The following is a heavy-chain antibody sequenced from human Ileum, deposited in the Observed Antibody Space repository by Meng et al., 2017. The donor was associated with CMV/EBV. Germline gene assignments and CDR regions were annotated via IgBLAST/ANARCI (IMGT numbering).Heavy chain of an antibody. CDR3: VRSSLNGDQYSFDS. CDR1: KFPLTYPY. CDR2: ITPYNGNF. J-gene: IGHJ4*02. Sequence: QTPLVESGAEDTSTLSSVTLSRNAFKFPLTYPYSDWVRPAPGQALEWMGTITPYNGNFPYAQQFQDRLTITRAPSLSPVYMELTGLTSGDSAIYYCVRSSLNGDQYSFDSWGQGTLVTVSS. D-gene: IGHD2/OR15-2a*01. V-gene: IGHV1-45*02.